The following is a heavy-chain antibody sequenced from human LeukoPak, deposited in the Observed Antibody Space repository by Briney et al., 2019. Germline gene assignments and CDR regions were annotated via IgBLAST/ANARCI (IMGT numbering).Heavy chain of an antibody. CDR3: AKDRYCTSSSCPIDY. V-gene: IGHV3-9*01. J-gene: IGHJ4*02. Sequence: GRSLRLSCVGSGFNFDEYAMHWGRQPPGKGLEWVSGISSNSDDIGYADSVKGRFTISRDSAKKSLYLQMNSLRAEDTALYYCAKDRYCTSSSCPIDYWGRGTLVTVSS. CDR1: GFNFDEYA. CDR2: ISSNSDDI. D-gene: IGHD2-15*01.